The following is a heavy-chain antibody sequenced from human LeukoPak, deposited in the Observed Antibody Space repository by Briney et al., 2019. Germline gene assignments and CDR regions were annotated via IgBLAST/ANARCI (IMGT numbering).Heavy chain of an antibody. V-gene: IGHV3-7*03. Sequence: GGSLRLSCATSGFTFSNYWVTWVRQAPGKGLGWVANIMGDGIEKYYADSVKGRFTISRDNTKNSLVLQISSLRVEDTALYYCARDLTPDATTFSYDAFDIWGQGTMVTVSS. CDR3: ARDLTPDATTFSYDAFDI. CDR1: GFTFSNYW. D-gene: IGHD3-9*01. J-gene: IGHJ3*02. CDR2: IMGDGIEK.